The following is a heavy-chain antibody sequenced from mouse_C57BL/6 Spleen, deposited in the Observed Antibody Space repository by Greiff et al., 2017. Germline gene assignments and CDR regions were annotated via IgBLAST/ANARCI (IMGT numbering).Heavy chain of an antibody. CDR3: ASDDGYYDAMDY. D-gene: IGHD2-3*01. J-gene: IGHJ4*01. CDR2: IHPNSGST. Sequence: VQLQQPGAALVKPGASVKLSCKASGYTFTSYWMHWVKQRPGHGLEWIGMIHPNSGSTNYNEKFKSKATLTVDKSSSTAYMQLSSLTSEDSAVYYCASDDGYYDAMDYWGQGTSVTVSS. V-gene: IGHV1-64*01. CDR1: GYTFTSYW.